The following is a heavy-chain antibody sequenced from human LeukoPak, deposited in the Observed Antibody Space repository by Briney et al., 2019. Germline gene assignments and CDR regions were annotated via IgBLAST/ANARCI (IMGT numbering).Heavy chain of an antibody. CDR3: ARDRAYSDYKGTTYYFDY. J-gene: IGHJ4*02. Sequence: SETLSLTCTVSDGSISSYYWSWIRQPAGKGLEWIGRMYTSGSTNYNPSLKSRVTMSVDTSKNQFSLELSSVTAADTGVYYCARDRAYSDYKGTTYYFDYWGQGTLVTVSS. V-gene: IGHV4-4*07. CDR2: MYTSGST. D-gene: IGHD3-10*01. CDR1: DGSISSYY.